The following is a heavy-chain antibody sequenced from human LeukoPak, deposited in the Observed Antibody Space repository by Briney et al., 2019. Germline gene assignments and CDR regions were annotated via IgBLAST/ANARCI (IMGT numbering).Heavy chain of an antibody. CDR3: ARDSTASYYFDY. D-gene: IGHD4-17*01. V-gene: IGHV4-4*02. CDR2: IYYSGST. Sequence: SETLSLTCAVSGGSISSSHWWSWVRQPPGKGLEWIGSIYYSGSTYYNPSLKSRVTISVDTSKNQFSLKLSSVTAADTAVYYCARDSTASYYFDYWGQGTLVTVSS. J-gene: IGHJ4*02. CDR1: GGSISSSHW.